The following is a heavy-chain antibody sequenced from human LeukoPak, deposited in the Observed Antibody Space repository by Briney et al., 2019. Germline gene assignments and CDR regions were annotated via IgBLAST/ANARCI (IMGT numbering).Heavy chain of an antibody. CDR2: ISSSSSYI. CDR1: GFTFSSYS. V-gene: IGHV3-21*01. J-gene: IGHJ4*02. Sequence: GRSLRLSCAASGFTFSSYSMNWVRQAPGKGLEWVSSISSSSSYIYYADSVKGRFTISRDNAKNSLYLQMNSLRAEDTAVYYCARDPGFTHGYNHFDYWGQGTLVTVSS. D-gene: IGHD5-12*01. CDR3: ARDPGFTHGYNHFDY.